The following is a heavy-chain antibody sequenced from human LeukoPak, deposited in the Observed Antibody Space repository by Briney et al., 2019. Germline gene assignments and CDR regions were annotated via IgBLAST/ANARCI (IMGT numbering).Heavy chain of an antibody. CDR2: INQNGGVK. V-gene: IGHV3-7*03. J-gene: IGHJ4*02. CDR1: GFLFCYYW. CDR3: TRTVNSASDF. D-gene: IGHD4-23*01. Sequence: GGAPRLSFVASGFLFCYYWVRWVRPAPGKGLEWVATINQNGGVKYYVDSVKGRFTISRDNAKTSLFLQMNSLRIDDTAMYYCTRTVNSASDFWGQGTLVTVSS.